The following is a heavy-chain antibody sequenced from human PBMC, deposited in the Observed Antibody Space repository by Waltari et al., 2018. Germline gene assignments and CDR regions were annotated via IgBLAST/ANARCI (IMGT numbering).Heavy chain of an antibody. D-gene: IGHD3-3*01. CDR3: ARVRGPIFGVVMAPDAFDI. CDR2: INPNSGGK. Sequence: QVQLVQSGAEVKKPGASVKVSCKASGYTFTGYYMHWVRQAPGQGLEWMGRINPNSGGKNYAQKFQGRVTMTRDTSISTAYMELSRLRSDDTAVYYCARVRGPIFGVVMAPDAFDIWGQGTMVTVSS. J-gene: IGHJ3*02. V-gene: IGHV1-2*06. CDR1: GYTFTGYY.